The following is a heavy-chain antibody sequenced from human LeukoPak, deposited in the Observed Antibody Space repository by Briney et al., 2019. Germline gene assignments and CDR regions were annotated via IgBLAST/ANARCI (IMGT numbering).Heavy chain of an antibody. CDR1: GGSLSGYY. J-gene: IGHJ4*02. Sequence: SETLSLTCAVYGGSLSGYYWSWIGQPPGKGLEWIGEINHSGSTNCNPSLKSRVTISVDTSKNQFSLKLSSVTAADTAVYYCASSYGSGPLDYWGQGTLVTVSS. D-gene: IGHD3-10*01. V-gene: IGHV4-34*01. CDR3: ASSYGSGPLDY. CDR2: INHSGST.